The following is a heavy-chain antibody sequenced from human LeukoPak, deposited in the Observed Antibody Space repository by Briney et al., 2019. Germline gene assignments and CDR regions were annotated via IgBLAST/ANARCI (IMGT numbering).Heavy chain of an antibody. Sequence: PGGSLRLSCAASGFTFRSYSMNWVRQAPGKGLEWVSSISSSSNSIYYADSVKGRFTISRDNAKNSLYLQMNSLRAEDTAVYYCARDSGDIVETATMGSYWGQGTLVTVSS. V-gene: IGHV3-21*01. CDR2: ISSSSNSI. D-gene: IGHD5-18*01. CDR1: GFTFRSYS. CDR3: ARDSGDIVETATMGSY. J-gene: IGHJ4*02.